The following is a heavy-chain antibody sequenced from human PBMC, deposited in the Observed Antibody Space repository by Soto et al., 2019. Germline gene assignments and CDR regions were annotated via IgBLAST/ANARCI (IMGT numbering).Heavy chain of an antibody. CDR1: GYTFISYW. D-gene: IGHD6-19*01. J-gene: IGHJ4*02. CDR3: ARIIAEAGTGFDF. CDR2: IYPGYSDI. V-gene: IGHV5-51*01. Sequence: GQSLKLSCQGSGYTFISYWIAWVRQMPGKGLEWMGIIYPGYSDIRYNPSFQGQVTISADKSINTAYLQWSSLKASDTAMYYCARIIAEAGTGFDFWGQGTLVTVSS.